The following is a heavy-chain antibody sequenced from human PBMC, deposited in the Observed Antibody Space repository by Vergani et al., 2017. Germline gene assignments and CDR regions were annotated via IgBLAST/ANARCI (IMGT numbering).Heavy chain of an antibody. CDR3: AIINNVGAALFDY. CDR1: GFTFSSYS. Sequence: EVQLVESGGGLVQPGGSLRLSCAASGFTFSSYSMNWVRQAPGKGLEWVSYISSSSSTIYYADSVKGRFTSSRDNAKNSLYLQMNSLRAEDTAVYYCAIINNVGAALFDYWGQGTLVTVSS. D-gene: IGHD2-15*01. J-gene: IGHJ4*02. CDR2: ISSSSSTI. V-gene: IGHV3-48*01.